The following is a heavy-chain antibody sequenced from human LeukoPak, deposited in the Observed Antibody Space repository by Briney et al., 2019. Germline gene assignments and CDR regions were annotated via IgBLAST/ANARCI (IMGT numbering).Heavy chain of an antibody. D-gene: IGHD3-10*01. CDR2: ISWNGGTI. CDR3: AKDWSNYGSGSNYYFDY. J-gene: IGHJ4*02. CDR1: GFTLSNYW. V-gene: IGHV3-9*01. Sequence: PGGSLRLSCAAAGFTLSNYWMSWVRQAPGKGLEWVSGISWNGGTIGYADSVKGRFTISRDNAKNSLYLQMDSLRAEDTALYYCAKDWSNYGSGSNYYFDYWGQGTLVTVSS.